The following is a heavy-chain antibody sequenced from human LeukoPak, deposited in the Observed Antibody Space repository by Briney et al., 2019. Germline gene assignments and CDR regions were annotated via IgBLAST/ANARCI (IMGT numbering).Heavy chain of an antibody. Sequence: PSETLSLTCTVSGGSISSYYWSWIRQPLGKGLEWIGYIYYSGSTNYNPSLKSRVTISVDTSKNQFSLKLSSVTAADTAVYYCARGTWALLSAYYFDYWGQGTLVTVSS. CDR1: GGSISSYY. CDR2: IYYSGST. CDR3: ARGTWALLSAYYFDY. D-gene: IGHD1-26*01. V-gene: IGHV4-59*01. J-gene: IGHJ4*02.